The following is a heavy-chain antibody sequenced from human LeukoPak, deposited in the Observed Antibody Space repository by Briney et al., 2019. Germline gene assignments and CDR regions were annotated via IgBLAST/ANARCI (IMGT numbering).Heavy chain of an antibody. J-gene: IGHJ4*02. CDR2: ISGSGGST. D-gene: IGHD4-23*01. V-gene: IGHV3-23*01. Sequence: GGSLRLSCAASGFTFSSYGMSWVRQAPGKGLEWVSAISGSGGSTYYADSVKGRFTISRDNSNNTLYLQMNSLRVEDTAVYYCAIGPGGLFHYWGQGTLVTVSS. CDR3: AIGPGGLFHY. CDR1: GFTFSSYG.